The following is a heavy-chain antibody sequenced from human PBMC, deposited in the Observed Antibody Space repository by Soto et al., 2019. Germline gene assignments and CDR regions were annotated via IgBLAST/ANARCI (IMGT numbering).Heavy chain of an antibody. CDR1: GFTFSSYA. J-gene: IGHJ4*02. Sequence: GGSLRLSCAASGFTFSSYAMSWVRQAPGKGLEWVSAISGSGGSTYYADSVKGRFTISRDNSKNTLYLQMNSLRAEDTAVYYCAKDLEHSSGWPWSDLDYWGQGTLVTVSS. CDR2: ISGSGGST. V-gene: IGHV3-23*01. CDR3: AKDLEHSSGWPWSDLDY. D-gene: IGHD6-19*01.